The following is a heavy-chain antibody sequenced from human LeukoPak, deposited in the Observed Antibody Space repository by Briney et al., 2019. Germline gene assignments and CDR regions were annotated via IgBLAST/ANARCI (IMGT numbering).Heavy chain of an antibody. CDR1: GFTFSSYS. D-gene: IGHD6-13*01. J-gene: IGHJ4*02. CDR3: ARDVTRYSTCPLFDY. V-gene: IGHV3-20*04. Sequence: PGGSLRLSCAASGFTFSSYSMNWVRQAPGKGLEWVSGINWNGGSTGYADSVKGRFTISRDNAKNSLYLQMNSLRAEDTALYYCARDVTRYSTCPLFDYWGQGTLVTVSS. CDR2: INWNGGST.